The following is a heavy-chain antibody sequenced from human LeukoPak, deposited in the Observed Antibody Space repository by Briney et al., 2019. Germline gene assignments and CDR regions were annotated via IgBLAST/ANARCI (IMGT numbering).Heavy chain of an antibody. J-gene: IGHJ5*02. D-gene: IGHD5-12*01. Sequence: SVKVSCKASGGTFSSYAISWVRQAPGQGLEWMGGIIPIFGTANYAQKFQGRVTITADESTSTAYMELSSLRSEDTAVYYCATTQIFSSLEYSGYDLVWLDPWGQGTLVTVSS. CDR3: ATTQIFSSLEYSGYDLVWLDP. CDR2: IIPIFGTA. CDR1: GGTFSSYA. V-gene: IGHV1-69*01.